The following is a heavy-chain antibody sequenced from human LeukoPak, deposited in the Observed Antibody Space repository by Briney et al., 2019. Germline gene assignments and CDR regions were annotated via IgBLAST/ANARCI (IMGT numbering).Heavy chain of an antibody. V-gene: IGHV1-2*02. CDR1: GYIFTGYF. J-gene: IGHJ4*02. D-gene: IGHD3-22*01. CDR2: INPSSGGT. CDR3: VKDRPNYYGSNGHYYRQNGDY. Sequence: ASVKVSCKASGYIFTGYFIHWVRQAPGQGLEWMGWINPSSGGTNYAQNFQGRVTMTRDTSISTAYMELSSLRSDDTAIYYCVKDRPNYYGSNGHYYRQNGDYWGQGTLVAVSS.